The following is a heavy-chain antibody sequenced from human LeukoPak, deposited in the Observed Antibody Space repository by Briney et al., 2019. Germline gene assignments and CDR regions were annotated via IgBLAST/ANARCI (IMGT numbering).Heavy chain of an antibody. CDR3: AREFSGYAFDI. D-gene: IGHD5-12*01. Sequence: GRSLRLSRAASGFTFSSYGIHWVRLAPGKGLEWVAVISDDGTRKFYADSVQGRFTISRDNSKNTLFLQMNSLRAEDMAVYYCAREFSGYAFDIWGQGTMVTVSS. CDR2: ISDDGTRK. CDR1: GFTFSSYG. J-gene: IGHJ3*02. V-gene: IGHV3-30*03.